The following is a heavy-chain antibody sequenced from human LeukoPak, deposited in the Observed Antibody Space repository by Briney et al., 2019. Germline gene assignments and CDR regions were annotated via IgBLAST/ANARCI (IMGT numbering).Heavy chain of an antibody. Sequence: PSETLSLTCTVSGGSISSGSYYWSWIRQPAGKGLEWIGRIYTSGSTNYNPSLKSRVTISVDTSKNQFSLKLSSVTAADTAVYYCARGDYGDYLGGQNFDYWGQGTLVTVSS. CDR1: GGSISSGSYY. CDR2: IYTSGST. D-gene: IGHD4-17*01. V-gene: IGHV4-61*02. J-gene: IGHJ4*02. CDR3: ARGDYGDYLGGQNFDY.